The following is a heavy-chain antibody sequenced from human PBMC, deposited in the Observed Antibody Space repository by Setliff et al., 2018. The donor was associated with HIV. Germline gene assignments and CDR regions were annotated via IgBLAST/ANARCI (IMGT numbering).Heavy chain of an antibody. CDR3: AKDFPPPNGMDV. CDR2: ISSSSSYI. J-gene: IGHJ6*02. V-gene: IGHV3-21*01. CDR1: GLTFSSYT. Sequence: GGSLRLSCAASGLTFSSYTMNWVRQAPGKGLEWVSSISSSSSYIYYADSVKGRFTISRDNAKNSLYLQMNSLRPEDTAVYYCAKDFPPPNGMDVWGQGTTVTVSS.